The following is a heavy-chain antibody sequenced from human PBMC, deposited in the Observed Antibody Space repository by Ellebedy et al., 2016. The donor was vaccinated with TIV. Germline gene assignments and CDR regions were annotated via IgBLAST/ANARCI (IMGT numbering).Heavy chain of an antibody. V-gene: IGHV4-4*07. J-gene: IGHJ4*02. CDR3: ASGYSSGWLDY. CDR2: IYTSGST. CDR1: GGSISSYY. Sequence: MPSETLSLTCTVSGGSISSYYWSWIRQPAGKGLEWIGCIYTSGSTNYNPSRKSRVTMSVETSKNQFSLKLSSETAADTAVYYCASGYSSGWLDYWGQGTLVTVSS. D-gene: IGHD6-19*01.